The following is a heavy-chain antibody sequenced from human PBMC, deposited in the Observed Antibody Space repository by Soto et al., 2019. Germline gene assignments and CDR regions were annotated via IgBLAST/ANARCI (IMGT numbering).Heavy chain of an antibody. CDR3: TRGPWDAFDI. CDR1: GFTFSSYW. Sequence: PGGSLRLSCAASGFTFSSYWMSWVRQAPGKGLEWISFISGSSIVYYADSVKGRFTISRDNVNHSVYLQMNSLRSEDTAVYYCTRGPWDAFDIWGQGTMVTVSS. CDR2: ISGSSIV. V-gene: IGHV3-48*01. J-gene: IGHJ3*02.